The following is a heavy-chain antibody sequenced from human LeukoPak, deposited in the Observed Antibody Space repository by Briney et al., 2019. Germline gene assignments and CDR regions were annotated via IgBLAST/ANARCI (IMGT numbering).Heavy chain of an antibody. CDR1: GGSLNPYY. V-gene: IGHV4-4*07. J-gene: IGHJ4*02. Sequence: SETLSLTCTVSGGSLNPYYWSWIRQPAGKGLEWIGRIYFSGNTHYIPSLQSRVTMSVDTSKNQFPLQLSSVTAADTAVYYCARTSASGATYFDYWGQGTLVTVSS. CDR2: IYFSGNT. D-gene: IGHD1-26*01. CDR3: ARTSASGATYFDY.